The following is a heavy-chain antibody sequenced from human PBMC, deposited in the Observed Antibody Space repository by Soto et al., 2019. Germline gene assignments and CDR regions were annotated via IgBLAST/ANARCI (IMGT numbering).Heavy chain of an antibody. Sequence: QVQLVQSGAEVKKPGASVKVSCKASGYTFTSYDINWVRQATGQGLEWMGWMNPNSGNTGYAQKFQGRGTMTRNTSISTAYMELSSLRSEDTAVYYCATQILPYYDFWSGQMGYWGQGTLVTVSS. D-gene: IGHD3-3*01. CDR1: GYTFTSYD. CDR2: MNPNSGNT. J-gene: IGHJ4*02. CDR3: ATQILPYYDFWSGQMGY. V-gene: IGHV1-8*01.